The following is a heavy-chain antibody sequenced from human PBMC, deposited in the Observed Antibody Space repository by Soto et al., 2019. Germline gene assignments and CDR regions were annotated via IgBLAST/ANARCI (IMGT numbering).Heavy chain of an antibody. V-gene: IGHV3-21*01. CDR1: AFTFGSHT. CDR2: IDSGGSRT. CDR3: TREVQPGVRREYDY. Sequence: EAHLVESGGGLVKPGGSLRLSCEASAFTFGSHTRNWVRQAPGKGLEWVSSIDSGGSRTFYADTVKGRFTISRDNAKNSLFLQMNSLRAEDTAVYFCTREVQPGVRREYDYWGQGTLVTVSS. D-gene: IGHD1-1*01. J-gene: IGHJ4*02.